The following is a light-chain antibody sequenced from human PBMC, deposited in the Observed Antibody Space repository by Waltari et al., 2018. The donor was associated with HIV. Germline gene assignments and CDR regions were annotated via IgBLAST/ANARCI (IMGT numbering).Light chain of an antibody. V-gene: IGLV2-11*01. CDR2: DVT. J-gene: IGLJ1*01. CDR1: SSDVGGYTF. Sequence: QSALTQPRSVPGSPGQSVTIPRTGTSSDVGGYTFLSWYQHHPGKAPKLVISDVTKRPSGVPDRFSGSKSGNTASLTISGLQAEDEADYYCCSYSGSGTLYVFGTGTEVTVL. CDR3: CSYSGSGTLYV.